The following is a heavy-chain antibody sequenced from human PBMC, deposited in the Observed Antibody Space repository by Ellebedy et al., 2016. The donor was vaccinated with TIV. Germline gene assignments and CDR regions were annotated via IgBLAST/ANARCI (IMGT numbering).Heavy chain of an antibody. CDR1: GYTFTSYY. Sequence: AASVKVSCKASGYTFTSYYMHWVRQAPGQGLEWMGIINPSGGSTSYAQKFQGRVTMTRDTSTSTVYMELSSLRSEDTAVYYCARGSRQDIVATIEGAFDIWGQGTMVTVSS. CDR3: ARGSRQDIVATIEGAFDI. J-gene: IGHJ3*02. CDR2: INPSGGST. D-gene: IGHD5-12*01. V-gene: IGHV1-46*01.